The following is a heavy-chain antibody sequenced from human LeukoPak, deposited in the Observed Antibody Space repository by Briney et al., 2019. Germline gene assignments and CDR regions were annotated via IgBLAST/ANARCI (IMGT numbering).Heavy chain of an antibody. V-gene: IGHV1-3*01. D-gene: IGHD6-13*01. CDR3: ARDSSSWSLGYYYGMDV. J-gene: IGHJ6*02. Sequence: KFQGRVTITRDTSASTAYMELSSLRSEDTAVYYCARDSSSWSLGYYYGMDVWGQGTTVTVSS.